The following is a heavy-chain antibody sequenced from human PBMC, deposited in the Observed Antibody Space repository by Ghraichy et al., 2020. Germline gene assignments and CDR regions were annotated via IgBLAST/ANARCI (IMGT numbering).Heavy chain of an antibody. V-gene: IGHV3-23*01. CDR2: ISGSGGST. J-gene: IGHJ4*02. CDR3: AKDRRDIVVVLATMALDY. Sequence: GGSLRLSCAASGFTFSTYAMSWVRQAPVKGLEWVSTISGSGGSTFYADSVKGRLTISRDNSKNTLYLQMNSLRAEDTAVYYCAKDRRDIVVVLATMALDYWGQGTLVTVSS. D-gene: IGHD2-2*01. CDR1: GFTFSTYA.